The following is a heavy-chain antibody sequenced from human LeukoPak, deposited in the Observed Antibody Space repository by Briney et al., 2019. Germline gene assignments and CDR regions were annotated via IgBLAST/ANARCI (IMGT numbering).Heavy chain of an antibody. V-gene: IGHV4-39*07. D-gene: IGHD3-10*01. CDR1: GGSISSSSYY. J-gene: IGHJ5*02. CDR2: IYYSGST. Sequence: KPSETLSLTCTVSGGSISSSSYYWGWIRQPPGKGLEWIGSIYYSGSTYYNPSLKSRVTISVDTSKNQFSLKLSSVTAADTAVYYCARLWLGEYNWFDPWGQGTLVTVSS. CDR3: ARLWLGEYNWFDP.